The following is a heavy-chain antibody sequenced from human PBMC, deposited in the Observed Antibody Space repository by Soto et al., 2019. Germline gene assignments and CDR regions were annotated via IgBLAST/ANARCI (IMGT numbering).Heavy chain of an antibody. Sequence: KPSETLSLTCAVYGGSFSGYDWSWIRQPPGKGLEWIGEINHSGSTNYNPSLKSRVTISVDTSKNQFSLKLSSVTAADTAVYYCAREMGMATIGYFDYSGQGTLVTLSS. V-gene: IGHV4-34*01. CDR3: AREMGMATIGYFDY. CDR2: INHSGST. D-gene: IGHD5-12*01. CDR1: GGSFSGYD. J-gene: IGHJ4*02.